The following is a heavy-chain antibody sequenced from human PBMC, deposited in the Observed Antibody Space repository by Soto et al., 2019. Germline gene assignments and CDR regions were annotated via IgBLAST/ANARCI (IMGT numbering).Heavy chain of an antibody. Sequence: QVQLVQSGAEVQKPGSSVKVSCKASGGTFSSYAISWVRQAPGQGLEWMGGIIPIFGTANYAQKFQGRVTITADESTSTAYMESSSLRSEDTAVYYCAREGYDDYVWGSYRYQPKTFDYWGQGTLVTVSS. CDR1: GGTFSSYA. D-gene: IGHD3-16*02. J-gene: IGHJ4*02. V-gene: IGHV1-69*01. CDR2: IIPIFGTA. CDR3: AREGYDDYVWGSYRYQPKTFDY.